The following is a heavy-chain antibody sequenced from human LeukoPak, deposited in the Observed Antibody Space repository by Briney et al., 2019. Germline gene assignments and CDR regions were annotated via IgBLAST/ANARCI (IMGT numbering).Heavy chain of an antibody. CDR2: IYYSEST. Sequence: SQTLSLTCTLSGGSINSGDYFWSWIRQHPGKGLEWIGYIYYSESTHYNPSLKTRITISVDTSKNEFSLKLSSVTAADTAVYYCARVHHERLRLDVWGQGTTVTVSS. CDR3: ARVHHERLRLDV. D-gene: IGHD2-21*02. CDR1: GGSINSGDYF. J-gene: IGHJ6*02. V-gene: IGHV4-31*03.